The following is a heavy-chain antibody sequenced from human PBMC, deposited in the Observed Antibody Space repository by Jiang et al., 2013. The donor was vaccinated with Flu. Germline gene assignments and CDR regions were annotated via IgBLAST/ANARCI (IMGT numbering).Heavy chain of an antibody. CDR2: IYTSGST. CDR1: GGSISSGSYY. CDR3: ARAVRYYYDSSGYSMPQYYFDY. D-gene: IGHD3-22*01. V-gene: IGHV4-61*02. Sequence: GSGLVKPSQTLSLTCTVSGGSISSGSYYWSWIRQPAGKGLEWIGRIYTSGSTNYNPSLKSRVTISVDTSKNQFSLKLSSVTAADTAVYYCARAVRYYYDSSGYSMPQYYFDYWAREPWSPSPQ. J-gene: IGHJ4*02.